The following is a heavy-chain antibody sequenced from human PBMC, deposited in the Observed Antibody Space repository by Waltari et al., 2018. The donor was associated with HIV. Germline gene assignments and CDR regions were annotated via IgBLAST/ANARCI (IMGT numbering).Heavy chain of an antibody. J-gene: IGHJ4*02. CDR1: GYTFTAYY. Sequence: QVQLVQSGAEVKKPGASVKVSCKASGYTFTAYYMHWVRQAPGQGLEWMGWLNPNSGGTNYAQKFEGRVTLTLDTSITTAYMEMSSLRSDDTAVYYCARGLSGSYHSCGGYWGQGTLVTVSS. D-gene: IGHD3-10*01. CDR3: ARGLSGSYHSCGGY. CDR2: LNPNSGGT. V-gene: IGHV1-2*02.